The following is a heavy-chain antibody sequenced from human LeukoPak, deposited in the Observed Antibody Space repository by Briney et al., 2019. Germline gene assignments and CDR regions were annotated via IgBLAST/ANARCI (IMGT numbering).Heavy chain of an antibody. Sequence: GGSLRLSCAASGFTFSRYWMHWVRQAPVKGLVWVSRINTDGSSTSYADSVKGRFTISRDNAKNTLYLQMNSLRAEDTAVYYCARGIMATINYWGRGTLVTVSS. CDR3: ARGIMATINY. CDR2: INTDGSST. CDR1: GFTFSRYW. J-gene: IGHJ4*02. D-gene: IGHD5-24*01. V-gene: IGHV3-74*01.